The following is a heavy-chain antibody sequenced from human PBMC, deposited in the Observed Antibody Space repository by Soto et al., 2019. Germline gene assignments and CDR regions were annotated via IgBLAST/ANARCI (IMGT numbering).Heavy chain of an antibody. CDR2: VFHTGNT. CDR1: GGSVTSTNW. Sequence: QVQLQESGPGLVKPSGTLSLTCAVSGGSVTSTNWWSWVRQPPGKGLEWIGEVFHTGNTNYNPSLKGRVTVSMDKSKNQFSLMLTSVTAADTALYYCARGRGAAVHVDKWGPGTRVTVSA. CDR3: ARGRGAAVHVDK. J-gene: IGHJ4*02. V-gene: IGHV4-4*02.